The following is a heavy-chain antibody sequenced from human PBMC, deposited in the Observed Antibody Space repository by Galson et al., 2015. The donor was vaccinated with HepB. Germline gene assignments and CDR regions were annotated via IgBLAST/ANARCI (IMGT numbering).Heavy chain of an antibody. V-gene: IGHV3-30*01. D-gene: IGHD5-24*01. CDR3: ARDREMSTRWPDYYLHSGMDV. CDR2: TSYDERNK. Sequence: SLRLSCAASGFTFSTYTMHWVRQAPGEGLEWVSLTSYDERNKNYADSVKGRFTISRDNSKNTLYLQMNSLRPEDTAVYYCARDREMSTRWPDYYLHSGMDVWGQGTTVTVSS. CDR1: GFTFSTYT. J-gene: IGHJ6*02.